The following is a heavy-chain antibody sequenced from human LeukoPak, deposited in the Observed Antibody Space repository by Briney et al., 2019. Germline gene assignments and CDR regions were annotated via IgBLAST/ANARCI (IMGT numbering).Heavy chain of an antibody. D-gene: IGHD3-10*01. J-gene: IGHJ4*02. V-gene: IGHV4-39*01. Sequence: SETLSLTCTVSGGSISSSSYYWGWIRQPPGKGLEWIGSIYYSGSTYYNPTLKSRVTISVDTSKNQFSLKLSSVTAADTAVYYCARGMVRGVLVDYWGQGTLVTVSS. CDR2: IYYSGST. CDR3: ARGMVRGVLVDY. CDR1: GGSISSSSYY.